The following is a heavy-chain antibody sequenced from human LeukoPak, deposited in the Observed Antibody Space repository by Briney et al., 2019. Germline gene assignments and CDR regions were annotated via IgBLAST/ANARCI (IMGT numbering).Heavy chain of an antibody. CDR3: ARAYDYVWGSYRSDAFDI. CDR1: GFTLSSSE. J-gene: IGHJ3*02. V-gene: IGHV3-48*03. Sequence: GGSLRLSCSTSGFTLSSSEMNWVRQAPGKGLEWVSYISSSASKIYYADSVKGRFTISKDNAKNSLWLQMNSLRAEDTAVYYCARAYDYVWGSYRSDAFDIWGQGTMVTVSS. D-gene: IGHD3-16*02. CDR2: ISSSASKI.